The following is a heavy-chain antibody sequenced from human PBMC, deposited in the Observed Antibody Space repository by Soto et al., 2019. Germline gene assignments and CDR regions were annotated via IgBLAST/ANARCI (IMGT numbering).Heavy chain of an antibody. CDR3: ARDWAWNYDY. CDR2: ISSDGGKA. CDR1: GFTVSYFC. D-gene: IGHD1-7*01. J-gene: IGHJ4*02. V-gene: IGHV3-30-3*01. Sequence: GGSVRLSCAASGFTVSYFCLHWVRQAPGKGLEWVAFISSDGGKAYYADSMKGRFTISRDNSKNTLDLQMNSLKPEDTAVYYCARDWAWNYDYWGQGTLVTVSS.